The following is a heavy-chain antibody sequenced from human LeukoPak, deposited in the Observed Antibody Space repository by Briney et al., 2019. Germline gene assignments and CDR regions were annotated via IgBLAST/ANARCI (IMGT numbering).Heavy chain of an antibody. J-gene: IGHJ4*02. Sequence: GGSLRLSCAASGFNVSRNYMNWVRQAPGKGLEWVSVIYSGGSTYYADSVKGRFTISRDISKNTVCLQINSLRAEDTALYYCARGGWGTYDPGNLDFWGQGTLVTVSS. V-gene: IGHV3-53*01. CDR1: GFNVSRNY. CDR3: ARGGWGTYDPGNLDF. CDR2: IYSGGST. D-gene: IGHD6-19*01.